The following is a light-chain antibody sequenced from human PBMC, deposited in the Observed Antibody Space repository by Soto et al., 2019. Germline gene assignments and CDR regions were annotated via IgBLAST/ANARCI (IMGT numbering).Light chain of an antibody. J-gene: IGLJ1*01. CDR2: EAT. V-gene: IGLV2-8*01. CDR3: SSYAGRTLYV. CDR1: SSDVGGYDY. Sequence: QSVLTRPPSASGSPGQSVTISCTGTSSDVGGYDYVSWYQQRPGKAPKLLIHEATKRPSGVPDRFSGSKSGNTASLTVSGLQAEDEADYYCSSYAGRTLYVFGTGTKVTVL.